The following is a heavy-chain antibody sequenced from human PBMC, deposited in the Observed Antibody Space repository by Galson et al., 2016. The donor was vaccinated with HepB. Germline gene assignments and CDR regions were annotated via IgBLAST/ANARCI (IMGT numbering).Heavy chain of an antibody. CDR2: LWYDGSHK. J-gene: IGHJ4*02. Sequence: SLRLSCAASGFNFRSYGMHWVRQTPGKGLEWVAGLWYDGSHKNYADSVKGRFTISRDDSKNTLYLQMNSLRAEDTALYYSARDPSGLGASFGVVKPPDYWCQGSLVTVSS. CDR1: GFNFRSYG. CDR3: ARDPSGLGASFGVVKPPDY. D-gene: IGHD3-3*01. V-gene: IGHV3-33*01.